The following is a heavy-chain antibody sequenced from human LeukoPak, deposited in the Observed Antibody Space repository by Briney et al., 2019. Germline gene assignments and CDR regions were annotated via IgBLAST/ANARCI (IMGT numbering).Heavy chain of an antibody. CDR2: MNHDGSEK. CDR3: ARDQLYCGGPTCYRTGDDS. CDR1: GFTFSSYW. Sequence: GGSLRLSCAASGFTFSSYWMNWVRQAPGKGLEWVASMNHDGSEKYYIDSVKGRFTISRDNAKNSLYLQMNSLRAEDTAVYYCARDQLYCGGPTCYRTGDDSWGQGTLVTVSS. V-gene: IGHV3-7*01. D-gene: IGHD2-2*02. J-gene: IGHJ4*02.